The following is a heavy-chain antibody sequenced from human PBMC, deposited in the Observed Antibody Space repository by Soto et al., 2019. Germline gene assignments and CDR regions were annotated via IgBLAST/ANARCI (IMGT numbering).Heavy chain of an antibody. Sequence: GASVKVSCKASGGTFSNYATNWVRQAPGQGLEWMGGIIPIFGTVNYAQKFQGRVAITADESTSTAYMDLSSLRSDDTAVYYCARSDCISTSCYFDPWGQGTLVTVSS. V-gene: IGHV1-69*13. CDR2: IIPIFGTV. CDR1: GGTFSNYA. CDR3: ARSDCISTSCYFDP. J-gene: IGHJ5*02. D-gene: IGHD2-2*01.